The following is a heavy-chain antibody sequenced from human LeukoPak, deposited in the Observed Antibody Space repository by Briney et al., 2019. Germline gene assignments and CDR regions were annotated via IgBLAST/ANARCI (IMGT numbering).Heavy chain of an antibody. V-gene: IGHV3-23*01. Sequence: GGSLRLSCAASGFTFSSYDMHWVRQATGKGLEWVSAISESGGSTYYADSVKGRFTISRDNSKNTLYLQMNSLGAEDTAVYYCARRVYYYMDVWGKGTTVTVSS. CDR1: GFTFSSYD. CDR2: ISESGGST. J-gene: IGHJ6*03. CDR3: ARRVYYYMDV.